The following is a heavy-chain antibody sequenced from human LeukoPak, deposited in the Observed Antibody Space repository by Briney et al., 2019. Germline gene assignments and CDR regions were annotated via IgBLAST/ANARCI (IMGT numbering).Heavy chain of an antibody. D-gene: IGHD6-13*01. Sequence: PGRSLRLSCAASGFTFDDYAMHWVRQAPGKGLEWVSGISWNSGSIGYADSVKGRFTISRDNAKNSLYLQMNSLRAEDMALYYCAKDMGYGSSLGAFDIWGQGTMVTVSS. J-gene: IGHJ3*02. V-gene: IGHV3-9*03. CDR2: ISWNSGSI. CDR1: GFTFDDYA. CDR3: AKDMGYGSSLGAFDI.